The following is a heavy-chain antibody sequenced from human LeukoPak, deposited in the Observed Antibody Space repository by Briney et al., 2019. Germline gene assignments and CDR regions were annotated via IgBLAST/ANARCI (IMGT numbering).Heavy chain of an antibody. D-gene: IGHD4-17*01. Sequence: PSGTLSLTCAVSGGSISSSNWWSWLRQPPGKGLEWIGEIYHSGSTNYNPSLRSRVTISVDKSKNQFSLKLNSVTAADTAVYYCARVGWDGDYVFDYWGQGTLVTVSS. CDR2: IYHSGST. V-gene: IGHV4-4*02. CDR3: ARVGWDGDYVFDY. CDR1: GGSISSSNW. J-gene: IGHJ4*02.